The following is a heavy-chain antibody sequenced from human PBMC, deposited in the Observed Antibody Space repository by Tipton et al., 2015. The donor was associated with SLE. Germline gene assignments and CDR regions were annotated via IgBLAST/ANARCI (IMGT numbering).Heavy chain of an antibody. CDR2: ISYGGGT. J-gene: IGHJ6*02. CDR1: GDSIGTYY. Sequence: TLSLTCTVSGDSIGTYYWNWIRQSPGKGLEWIGYISYGGGTNYNPSLKSRVTIFIDTAKNQFSLKLTSVTAADTAVYYCARGMVTWRGAIVGVDVWGQGTTVNVSS. V-gene: IGHV4-59*08. CDR3: ARGMVTWRGAIVGVDV. D-gene: IGHD2-21*02.